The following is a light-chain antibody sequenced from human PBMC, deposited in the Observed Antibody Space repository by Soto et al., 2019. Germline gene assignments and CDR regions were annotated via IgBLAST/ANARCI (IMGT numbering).Light chain of an antibody. V-gene: IGKV1-39*01. Sequence: DIQVTQSPSSLSASVGDRVTISCRASQSISTYLNWYQHKPGKAPKLLIHAASSLRSGVPSRFSGSGSGTDFTLTISSLQPEDFATYYCQQSYSTRITFGQGTRLEIK. CDR3: QQSYSTRIT. J-gene: IGKJ5*01. CDR1: QSISTY. CDR2: AAS.